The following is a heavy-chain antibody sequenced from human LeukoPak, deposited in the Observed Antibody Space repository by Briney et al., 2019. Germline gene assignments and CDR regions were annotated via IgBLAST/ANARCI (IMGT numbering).Heavy chain of an antibody. J-gene: IGHJ4*02. CDR2: INQGGSEQ. CDR1: GFTFSSYW. Sequence: GGSLRLSCAASGFTFSSYWMSWVRQAPGKGLEWVASINQGGSEQNYVDSVKGRFTISRDNAKNSLYLQMNSLRAEDTAAYYCARGPITVDFWGRGTLVTVSS. CDR3: ARGPITVDF. D-gene: IGHD3-16*01. V-gene: IGHV3-7*01.